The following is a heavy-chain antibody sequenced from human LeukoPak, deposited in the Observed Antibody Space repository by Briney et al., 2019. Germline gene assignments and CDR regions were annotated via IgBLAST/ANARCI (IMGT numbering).Heavy chain of an antibody. J-gene: IGHJ6*02. CDR3: ARELGFLEWFLHLYYYYGMDV. CDR2: ISYDGSNK. D-gene: IGHD3-3*01. Sequence: GGSLRLSCAASGFTFSSYAMHWVRQAPGKGLEWVAVISYDGSNKYYADSVEGRFTISGDNSKNTLYLQMNSLRAEDTAVYYCARELGFLEWFLHLYYYYGMDVWGQGTTVTVSS. V-gene: IGHV3-30-3*01. CDR1: GFTFSSYA.